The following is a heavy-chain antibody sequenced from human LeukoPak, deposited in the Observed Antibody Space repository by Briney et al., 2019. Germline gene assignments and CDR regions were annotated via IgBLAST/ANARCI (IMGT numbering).Heavy chain of an antibody. CDR1: GGSISSYY. D-gene: IGHD6-13*01. J-gene: IGHJ4*02. V-gene: IGHV4-59*01. Sequence: PSETLSLTCTVSGGSISSYYWSWIRQPPGTGLEWIAYIYSTGSTNYNPSLKSRVTISVDTSKNQFSLKLSSVTAADTAVYYCARGTPYSTSPEGFDYWGQGTLVTVSS. CDR3: ARGTPYSTSPEGFDY. CDR2: IYSTGST.